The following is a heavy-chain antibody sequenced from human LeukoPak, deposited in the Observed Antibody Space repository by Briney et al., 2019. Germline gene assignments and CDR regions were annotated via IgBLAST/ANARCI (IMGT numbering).Heavy chain of an antibody. CDR3: ARHIASIFGVLKP. CDR1: DVSISSSSYY. Sequence: SETLSLTCTVSDVSISSSSYYWVWIRQSPGKGLEWSGSSSDSGRTYDDSSLERRVTISVDTSKNQFSLKLTSVPAADTAVYYSARHIASIFGVLKPWGPGTLVTVSS. CDR2: SSDSGRT. J-gene: IGHJ5*02. D-gene: IGHD3-3*01. V-gene: IGHV4-39*01.